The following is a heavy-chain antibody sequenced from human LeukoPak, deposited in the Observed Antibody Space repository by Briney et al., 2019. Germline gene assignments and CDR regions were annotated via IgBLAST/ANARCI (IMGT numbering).Heavy chain of an antibody. CDR3: AKGGMGVAAPLLDH. J-gene: IGHJ4*02. CDR2: TNPKNGGT. D-gene: IGHD2-15*01. CDR1: GYTFSVYY. V-gene: IGHV1-2*02. Sequence: GAAVTASFKSSGYTFSVYYMHWLRQAPGQGLEWMGWTNPKNGGTIYAQTFQGRVTMTGDTSISTAYMDLSRLTSDDTAVYYCAKGGMGVAAPLLDHWGQGTLVTVSS.